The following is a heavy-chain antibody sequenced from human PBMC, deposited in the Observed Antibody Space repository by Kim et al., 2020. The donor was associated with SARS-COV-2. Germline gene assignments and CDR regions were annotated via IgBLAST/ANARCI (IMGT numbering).Heavy chain of an antibody. D-gene: IGHD3-22*01. CDR2: IYYSGST. J-gene: IGHJ1*01. CDR1: GGSISSYY. CDR3: ASWPWPDYYDSSGYPTEYFQH. Sequence: SETLSLTCTVSGGSISSYYWSWIRQPPGKGLEWIGYIYYSGSTNYNPSLKSRVTISVDTSKNQFSLKLSSVTAADTAVYYCASWPWPDYYDSSGYPTEYFQHWGQGTLVTVSS. V-gene: IGHV4-59*13.